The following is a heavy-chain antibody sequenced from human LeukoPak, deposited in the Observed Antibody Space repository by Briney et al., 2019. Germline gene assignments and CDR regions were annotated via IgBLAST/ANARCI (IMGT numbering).Heavy chain of an antibody. CDR1: GLTVSDNF. CDR3: ARDRIEGATSDFDY. V-gene: IGHV3-66*01. Sequence: PGGSLRLSCAASGLTVSDNFMSWVRQAPGKGLEWVSVLYRGGNTYYADSVRGRFTISRDNSKNMVYLQMNSLTAEDTAVYYCARDRIEGATSDFDYWGQGTLVTASS. CDR2: LYRGGNT. J-gene: IGHJ4*02. D-gene: IGHD2-21*01.